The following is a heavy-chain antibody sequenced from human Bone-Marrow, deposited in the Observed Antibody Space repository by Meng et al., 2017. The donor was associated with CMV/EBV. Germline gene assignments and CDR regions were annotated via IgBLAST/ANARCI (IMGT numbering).Heavy chain of an antibody. D-gene: IGHD3-3*01. CDR3: AREITTIFGVVTTYYYYYGMDV. CDR1: GFTFRIYW. V-gene: IGHV3-7*01. Sequence: GGSLRLSCAASGFTFRIYWMTWVRQAPGKGPEWVANIKQDGSEKYYVDSVKGRFTISRDNAKNSLYLQMNSLRAEDTAVYYCAREITTIFGVVTTYYYYYGMDVWGQGTTVTVSS. CDR2: IKQDGSEK. J-gene: IGHJ6*02.